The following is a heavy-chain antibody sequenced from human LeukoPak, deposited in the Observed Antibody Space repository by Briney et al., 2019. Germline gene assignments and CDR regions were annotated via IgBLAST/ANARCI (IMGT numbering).Heavy chain of an antibody. Sequence: GASVKVSCKASGGTFISYAISWVRQAPGQGLEWMGRIIPILGIANYAQKFQGRVTITADKSTSTAYMELSSLRSEDTAVYYCARVRGDSGWYGYFDLWGRGTLVTVSS. D-gene: IGHD6-19*01. CDR1: GGTFISYA. CDR2: IIPILGIA. V-gene: IGHV1-69*04. CDR3: ARVRGDSGWYGYFDL. J-gene: IGHJ2*01.